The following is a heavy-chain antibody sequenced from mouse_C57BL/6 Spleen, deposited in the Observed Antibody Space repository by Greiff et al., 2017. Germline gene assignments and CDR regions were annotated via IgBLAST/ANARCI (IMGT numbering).Heavy chain of an antibody. J-gene: IGHJ4*01. V-gene: IGHV1-69*01. CDR1: GYTFTSYW. CDR2: IDPSDSYT. Sequence: VQLQQPGAELVMPGASVKLSCKASGYTFTSYWMHWVKRRPGQGLEWIGEIDPSDSYTNYNQKFKGKSTLTVDKSSSTAYMQLSSLTSEDSAVYYCAIHYSNYYAMDYWGQGTSVTVSS. D-gene: IGHD2-5*01. CDR3: AIHYSNYYAMDY.